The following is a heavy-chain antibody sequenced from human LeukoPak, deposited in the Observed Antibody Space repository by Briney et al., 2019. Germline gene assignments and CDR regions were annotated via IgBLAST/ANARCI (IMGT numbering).Heavy chain of an antibody. Sequence: VASVKVSCKASGGTFSSYAISWVRQAPGQGLEWMGGIIPIFGTANYAQKFQGRVTITADESTSTAYMELSSLRPEDTAVYYCARGPITTRSHFDYWGQGTLVTVSS. J-gene: IGHJ4*02. CDR2: IIPIFGTA. V-gene: IGHV1-69*13. CDR3: ARGPITTRSHFDY. CDR1: GGTFSSYA. D-gene: IGHD3-22*01.